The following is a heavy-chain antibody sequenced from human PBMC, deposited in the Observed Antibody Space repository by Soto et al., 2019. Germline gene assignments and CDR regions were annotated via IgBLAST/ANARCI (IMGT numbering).Heavy chain of an antibody. D-gene: IGHD3-10*01. CDR3: AIPRRITMVRGGSPSYYCYGMDV. V-gene: IGHV5-10-1*01. Sequence: GESLKISCKGSGYSFTSYWISWVRQMPGKSLEWMGRIDPSDSYTNYSPSFQGHVTISADKSISTAYLQWSSLKASDTAMYYCAIPRRITMVRGGSPSYYCYGMDVWGQGTTVTVSS. CDR1: GYSFTSYW. CDR2: IDPSDSYT. J-gene: IGHJ6*02.